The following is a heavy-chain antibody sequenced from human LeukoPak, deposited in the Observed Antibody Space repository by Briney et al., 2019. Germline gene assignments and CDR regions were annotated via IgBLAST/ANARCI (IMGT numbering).Heavy chain of an antibody. J-gene: IGHJ4*02. CDR3: AKEGRWLDY. CDR2: IRYDGSNK. D-gene: IGHD4-23*01. Sequence: GGSLRPSCAASGFTFSSYGMHWVRQAPGKGLEWVAFIRYDGSNKYYADSVKGRFTISRDNSKNTLYLQINSLRAEDTAVYYCAKEGRWLDYWGQGTLVTVSS. V-gene: IGHV3-30*02. CDR1: GFTFSSYG.